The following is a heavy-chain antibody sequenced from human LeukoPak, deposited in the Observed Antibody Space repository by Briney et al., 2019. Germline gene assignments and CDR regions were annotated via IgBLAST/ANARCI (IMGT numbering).Heavy chain of an antibody. Sequence: VGALRLSCAPSVFTFSSYILNWVRQTPGTGLEGVSSISHSSRDIYYTHSLKGAFTISRDNAKNSMYLQMNSLRAEDTAVYYCARDASTVTTSLCYWGQGTLVTVSP. D-gene: IGHD4-17*01. J-gene: IGHJ4*02. V-gene: IGHV3-21*01. CDR3: ARDASTVTTSLCY. CDR2: ISHSSRDI. CDR1: VFTFSSYI.